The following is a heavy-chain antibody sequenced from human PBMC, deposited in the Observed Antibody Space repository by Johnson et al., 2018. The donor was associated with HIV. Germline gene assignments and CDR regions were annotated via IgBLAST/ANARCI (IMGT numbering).Heavy chain of an antibody. CDR2: ISGSGGGT. J-gene: IGHJ3*02. V-gene: IGHV3-23*04. CDR1: GFTFSSYA. Sequence: VQLVESGGGLVQPGGSLRFSCAVSGFTFSSYAMSWVRQAPGKGLEWVSAISGSGGGTYYADSVKGRFTISRDNSNNTVYLQMNSLRAEDTAVYYCTTEGDAFDIWGQGTMVTVSS. CDR3: TTEGDAFDI.